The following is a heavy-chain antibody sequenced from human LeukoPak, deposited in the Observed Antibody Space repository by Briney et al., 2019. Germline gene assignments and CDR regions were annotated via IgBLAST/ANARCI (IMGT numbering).Heavy chain of an antibody. CDR3: ARVGSSWYFDY. V-gene: IGHV1-69*04. CDR1: GGTFSSYA. Sequence: GASVKVSCKASGGTFSSYAISWVRQAPGQGLEWMGRIIPILGIANYAQKFQGRVTITADKSTSTAYMELSSLRSEDTAVYYCARVGSSWYFDYWGQGTLVTVSS. CDR2: IIPILGIA. D-gene: IGHD6-13*01. J-gene: IGHJ4*02.